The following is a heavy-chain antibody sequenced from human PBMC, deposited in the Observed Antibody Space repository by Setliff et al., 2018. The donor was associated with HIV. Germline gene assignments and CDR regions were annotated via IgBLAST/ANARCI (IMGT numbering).Heavy chain of an antibody. V-gene: IGHV4-39*01. J-gene: IGHJ4*02. CDR1: GGSMSSSTFY. CDR2: NYYSGGT. Sequence: SLTCTVSGGSMSSSTFYWGWIRQPPGKGLEWIGTNYYSGGTYYNPSLKSRVSISVDTSKNQFSLKLSSVTAADTAVYYCARSSNWYGVGYWGQGTLVTVSS. D-gene: IGHD6-13*01. CDR3: ARSSNWYGVGY.